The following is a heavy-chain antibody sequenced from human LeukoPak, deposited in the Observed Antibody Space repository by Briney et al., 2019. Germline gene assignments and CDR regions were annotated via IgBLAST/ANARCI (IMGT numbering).Heavy chain of an antibody. J-gene: IGHJ6*03. CDR2: IIPIFGTA. D-gene: IGHD5-18*01. Sequence: SVKVSCKASGGTFSSYAISWVRHAPGQGLDWMGRIIPIFGTANYAQKFQSRVTITTEESTSTAYIEQMSPRSDDTAGYYCARDRDTAMDYYYYMDVWGKGTTVTVSS. CDR3: ARDRDTAMDYYYYMDV. V-gene: IGHV1-69*05. CDR1: GGTFSSYA.